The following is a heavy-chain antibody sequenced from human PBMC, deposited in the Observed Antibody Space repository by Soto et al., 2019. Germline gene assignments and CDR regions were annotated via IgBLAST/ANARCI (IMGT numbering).Heavy chain of an antibody. CDR2: ISGSGTNT. D-gene: IGHD5-12*01. CDR3: AKDNSPYSGYNSFYY. J-gene: IGHJ4*02. V-gene: IGHV3-23*01. CDR1: GFTFSSYV. Sequence: EVRLLESGGGLIQPGGSLRLSCAASGFTFSSYVMSWVRQAPGTGLEWVSGISGSGTNTYYADSVKGRFTISRDNSKNTLYLQMTSLRAEDTAEYYCAKDNSPYSGYNSFYYWGEGTLVTVSS.